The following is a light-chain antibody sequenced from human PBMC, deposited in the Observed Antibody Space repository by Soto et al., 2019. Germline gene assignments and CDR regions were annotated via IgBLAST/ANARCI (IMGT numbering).Light chain of an antibody. CDR2: DAS. CDR1: QDISNY. J-gene: IGKJ5*01. V-gene: IGKV1-33*01. Sequence: DIQMTLSPSSLSASVGDRVTITFQASQDISNYLNWYQQKPGKAPKLLIYDASNLETGVPSRFSGSGSGTDFTFTISSLQPEDIETYYCQQYDNLPLTFGQGTRLEIK. CDR3: QQYDNLPLT.